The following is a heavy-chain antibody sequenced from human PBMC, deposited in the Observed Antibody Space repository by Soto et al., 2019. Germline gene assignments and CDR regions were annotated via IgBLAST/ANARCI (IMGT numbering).Heavy chain of an antibody. Sequence: QVQLVQSGPEVRKPGASVKVSCTASGYSFHNYGIIWVRQAPGQGLEWMGWISGQIAKTNFAQKFQGRASMTTDTSTNTAYMELSSLRSDDTATYYCARGPPSGSFSLTPRFWGQGSVVTVSS. V-gene: IGHV1-18*04. CDR1: GYSFHNYG. CDR2: ISGQIAKT. CDR3: ARGPPSGSFSLTPRF. D-gene: IGHD1-26*01. J-gene: IGHJ4*02.